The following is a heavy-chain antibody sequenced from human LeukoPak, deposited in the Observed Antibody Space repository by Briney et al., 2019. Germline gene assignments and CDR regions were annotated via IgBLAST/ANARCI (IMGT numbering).Heavy chain of an antibody. V-gene: IGHV3-23*01. CDR3: VRISSLVVVDATVDY. CDR1: GFTFSSYA. CDR2: ISGSGGST. D-gene: IGHD2-15*01. J-gene: IGHJ4*02. Sequence: GGSLRLSCAASGFTFSSYAMSWVRQAPGKGLEWVSAISGSGGSTYYADSVKGRFTISRDNSKNTLYLQMNSLRAEDTAVYYCVRISSLVVVDATVDYWGQGTLVTVSS.